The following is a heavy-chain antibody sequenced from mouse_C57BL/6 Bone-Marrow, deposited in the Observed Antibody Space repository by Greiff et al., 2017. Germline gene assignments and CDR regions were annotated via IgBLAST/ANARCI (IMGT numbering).Heavy chain of an antibody. J-gene: IGHJ3*01. Sequence: DVQLVESGGGLVKPGGSLKLSCEASGFTFSSYAMSWVRQTPEKRLEWVATISDGGSYTYYPDNVKGRFTISRDNAKNNLYLQMSHLKSEDTAMYYCARGLTTLFAYWGQGTLVTVSA. D-gene: IGHD6-1*01. V-gene: IGHV5-4*01. CDR2: ISDGGSYT. CDR1: GFTFSSYA. CDR3: ARGLTTLFAY.